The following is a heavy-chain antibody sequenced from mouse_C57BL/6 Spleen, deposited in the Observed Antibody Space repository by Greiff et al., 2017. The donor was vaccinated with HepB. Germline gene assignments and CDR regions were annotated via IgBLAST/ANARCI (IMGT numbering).Heavy chain of an antibody. CDR2: IYPGSGNT. V-gene: IGHV1-76*01. D-gene: IGHD2-5*01. CDR3: ARTGNYYSNHFDY. Sequence: QVQLKQSGAELVRPGASVKLSCKASGYTFTDYYINWVKQRPGQGLEWIARIYPGSGNTYYNEKFKGKATLTAEKSSSTAYMQLSSLTSEDSAVYFCARTGNYYSNHFDYWGQGTTLTVSS. CDR1: GYTFTDYY. J-gene: IGHJ2*01.